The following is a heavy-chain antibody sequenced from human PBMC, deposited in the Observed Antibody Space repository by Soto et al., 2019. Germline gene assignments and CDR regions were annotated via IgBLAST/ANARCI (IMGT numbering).Heavy chain of an antibody. J-gene: IGHJ4*02. Sequence: STTLCLTCTVSGGSISSYYWSWIRQPPGKGLEWIGSIYYRGSTNYNPSLKSRVTISVDTYKNRLSLKPSSLTAADTVVYYCARAGGIRDGYSLLGLFDYWGQGTLVTVAS. CDR2: IYYRGST. CDR3: ARAGGIRDGYSLLGLFDY. CDR1: GGSISSYY. V-gene: IGHV4-59*12. D-gene: IGHD2-15*01.